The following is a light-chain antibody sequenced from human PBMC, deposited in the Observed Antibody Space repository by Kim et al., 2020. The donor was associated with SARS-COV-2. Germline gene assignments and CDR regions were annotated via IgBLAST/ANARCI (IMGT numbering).Light chain of an antibody. CDR1: QSINNW. J-gene: IGKJ1*01. CDR3: QNYNGYPWT. Sequence: DIQMTQSPSTLSAFVGDRVTITCRASQSINNWLAWYQHKAGAAPKVLIYKASILEAGVPSRFSGSGSGTEFTLTISSLQADDFATYYCQNYNGYPWTFGQGTKVDIK. V-gene: IGKV1-5*03. CDR2: KAS.